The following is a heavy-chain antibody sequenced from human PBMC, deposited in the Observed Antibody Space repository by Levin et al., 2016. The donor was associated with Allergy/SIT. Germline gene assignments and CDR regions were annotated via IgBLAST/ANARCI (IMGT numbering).Heavy chain of an antibody. CDR1: GYSFTSYW. V-gene: IGHV5-51*01. J-gene: IGHJ3*02. CDR3: ARQQGRGYSYPDAFDI. Sequence: GGSLRLSCKGSGYSFTSYWIGWVRQMPGKGLEWMGIIYPGDSDTRYSPSFQGQVTISADKSISTAYLQWSSLKASDTAMYYCARQQGRGYSYPDAFDIWGQGTMVTVSS. D-gene: IGHD5-18*01. CDR2: IYPGDSDT.